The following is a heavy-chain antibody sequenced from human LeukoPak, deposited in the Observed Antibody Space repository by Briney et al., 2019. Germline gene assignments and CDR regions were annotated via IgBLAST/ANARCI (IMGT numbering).Heavy chain of an antibody. CDR3: ARAGDGIGYYYFDY. Sequence: PSETLSLTCTVSGGSISSGDYYWSWIRQPPGKGLEWIGYIYYSGSTNLNPSLKSRVTISVDTSKTQFSLKLRPVTAADTAVYYCARAGDGIGYYYFDYWGQGTLVTVSS. CDR2: IYYSGST. CDR1: GGSISSGDYY. J-gene: IGHJ4*02. V-gene: IGHV4-61*08. D-gene: IGHD3-22*01.